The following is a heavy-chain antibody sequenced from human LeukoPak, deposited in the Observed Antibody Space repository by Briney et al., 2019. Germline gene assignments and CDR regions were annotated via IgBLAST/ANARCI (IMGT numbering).Heavy chain of an antibody. CDR3: ASRDSSSKIDP. CDR1: GYSTSSGYY. V-gene: IGHV4-38-2*02. D-gene: IGHD6-13*01. J-gene: IGHJ5*02. Sequence: SETLSLTCTVSGYSTSSGYYWGWIRQPPGKGLEWIGEINHSGSTNYNPSLKSRVTISVDTFKNQFSLKLSSVTAADTAVYYCASRDSSSKIDPWGQGTLVTVSS. CDR2: INHSGST.